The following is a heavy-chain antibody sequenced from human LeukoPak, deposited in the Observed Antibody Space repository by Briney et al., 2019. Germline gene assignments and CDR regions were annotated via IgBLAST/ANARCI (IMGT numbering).Heavy chain of an antibody. CDR1: GFTFRSYV. Sequence: GGSLRLSCAASGFTFRSYVMSWVRQAPGKGLEWVSTISGSSVTTYYADSVKGRFTISRDNSKNTLYLQMNSLRAEDTAVYYCAKLDYYGNYWGQGTLVTVSP. D-gene: IGHD3-10*01. CDR2: ISGSSVTT. J-gene: IGHJ4*02. CDR3: AKLDYYGNY. V-gene: IGHV3-23*01.